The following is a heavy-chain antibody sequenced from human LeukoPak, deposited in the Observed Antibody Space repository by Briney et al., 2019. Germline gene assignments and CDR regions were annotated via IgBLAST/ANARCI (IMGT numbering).Heavy chain of an antibody. CDR1: GFSFNSYP. CDR2: VRPGDRAR. CDR3: ATDSHYAFDF. V-gene: IGHV3-48*02. D-gene: IGHD4-17*01. Sequence: QRGGSLRLSCAASGFSFNSYPMNWVRQAPGKGLEWVSNVRPGDRARFYADSVRGRFTISRDDAKNSLYLQMNSLRDEDTAVYYCATDSHYAFDFWGLGTLVTVSS. J-gene: IGHJ4*02.